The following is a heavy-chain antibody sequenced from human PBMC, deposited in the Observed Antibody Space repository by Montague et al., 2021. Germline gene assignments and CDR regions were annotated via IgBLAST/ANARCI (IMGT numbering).Heavy chain of an antibody. CDR1: GFTFSSYA. D-gene: IGHD6-19*01. Sequence: SLRLSCAASGFTFSSYAMHWVRQAPGKGLEWVAVISYDGSNEYYADSVKGRFTISRDNSKNTLYLQMNSLRAEDTAVYYCARSLTSGLLAEYFQHWGQGTLVTVSS. CDR2: ISYDGSNE. V-gene: IGHV3-30-3*01. J-gene: IGHJ1*01. CDR3: ARSLTSGLLAEYFQH.